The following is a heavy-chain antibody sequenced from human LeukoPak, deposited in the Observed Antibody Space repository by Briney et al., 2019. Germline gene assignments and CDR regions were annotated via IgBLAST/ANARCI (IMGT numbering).Heavy chain of an antibody. V-gene: IGHV1-69*13. J-gene: IGHJ3*02. CDR2: IIPIIGTV. CDR1: GGTFNIYA. Sequence: ASVTVSCTASGGTFNIYAISWVRQAPGQGLEWMGGIIPIIGTVNYAQKFQGRVTITADESTSTAYMELSSLRSEDTAVYYCARQITMIEEGAFDIWGQGTMVTVSS. CDR3: ARQITMIEEGAFDI. D-gene: IGHD3-22*01.